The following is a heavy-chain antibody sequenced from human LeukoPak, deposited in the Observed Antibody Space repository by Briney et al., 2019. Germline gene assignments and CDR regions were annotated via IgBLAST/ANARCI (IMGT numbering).Heavy chain of an antibody. CDR1: GGSIRSHY. D-gene: IGHD2-21*02. V-gene: IGHV4-59*11. CDR3: ARYCASDTCYNGGFDP. Sequence: SETLSLTCTVSGGSIRSHYWSWIRQPPGKGLECIGYIHYSGSTNYNPSLKSRLTISVDTSKTQFSLKLTSVTAADTAVYYCARYCASDTCYNGGFDPWGQGTLVTVSS. J-gene: IGHJ5*02. CDR2: IHYSGST.